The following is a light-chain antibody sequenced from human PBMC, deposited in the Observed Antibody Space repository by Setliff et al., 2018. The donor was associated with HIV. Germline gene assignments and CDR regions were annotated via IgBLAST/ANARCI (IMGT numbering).Light chain of an antibody. CDR3: SSFTNTYALDV. J-gene: IGLJ1*01. Sequence: LTQPASVSGSPGQSITISCTGTSSDVGGYNYVSWFQQHPGKAPKLLIYEVSNRPSGVSYRFSGSKSGNTASLTLSGLQAEDEAHYYCSSFTNTYALDVFGTGTKGTV. CDR1: SSDVGGYNY. V-gene: IGLV2-14*01. CDR2: EVS.